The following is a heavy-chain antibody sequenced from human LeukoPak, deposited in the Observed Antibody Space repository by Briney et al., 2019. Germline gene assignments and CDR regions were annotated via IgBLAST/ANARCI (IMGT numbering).Heavy chain of an antibody. CDR2: IYTSGST. CDR3: AENYDFWGGYYSYWYFDL. D-gene: IGHD3-3*01. Sequence: SETLSLTCTVSGGSISSYYWSWIRQPAGKGLEWIGRIYTSGSTNYNPSLKSRVTMSVDTSKNQFSLKLSSVTAADTAVYYCAENYDFWGGYYSYWYFDLWGRGTLVTFPS. V-gene: IGHV4-4*07. CDR1: GGSISSYY. J-gene: IGHJ2*01.